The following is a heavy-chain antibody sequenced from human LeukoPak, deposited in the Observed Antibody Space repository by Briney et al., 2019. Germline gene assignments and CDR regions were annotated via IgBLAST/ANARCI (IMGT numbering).Heavy chain of an antibody. D-gene: IGHD2-21*02. V-gene: IGHV1-8*01. CDR2: MNPNSGNT. CDR1: GYTFTSYD. Sequence: EASVKVSCKASGYTFTSYDINWVRQATGQGLEWMGWMNPNSGNTGYAQKFQGRVTMTRDTSISTAYMELSRLRSDDTAVYYCARDKHVVVTIVGAFDIWGQGTMVTVSS. J-gene: IGHJ3*02. CDR3: ARDKHVVVTIVGAFDI.